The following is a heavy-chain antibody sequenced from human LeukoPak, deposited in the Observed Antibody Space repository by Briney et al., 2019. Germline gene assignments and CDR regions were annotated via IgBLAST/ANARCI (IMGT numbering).Heavy chain of an antibody. CDR2: IYPGDSDT. D-gene: IGHD1-1*01. V-gene: IGHV5-51*01. J-gene: IGHJ4*02. Sequence: GESLKISCKGSGYSFTTYWIGWVRQMPGKGLEWMGIIYPGDSDTRYSLSFQGQVTISVDKSISTAYLRWSSLKASDTAIYYCARRAATTEDFDFWGQGTLVTVSS. CDR1: GYSFTTYW. CDR3: ARRAATTEDFDF.